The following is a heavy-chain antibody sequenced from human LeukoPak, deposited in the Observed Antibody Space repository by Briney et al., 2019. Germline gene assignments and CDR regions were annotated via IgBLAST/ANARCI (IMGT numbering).Heavy chain of an antibody. V-gene: IGHV4-38-2*02. J-gene: IGHJ4*02. CDR3: ARFSRWLPFES. CDR2: IYHSGST. Sequence: SETLSPTCTVSGYSISSGYYWGWIRQPPGKGLEWIGSIYHSGSTYYNPSLKSRVTISVDTSKNQFSLKLSSMTAADTAVYYCARFSRWLPFESWGQGTLVTVSS. D-gene: IGHD5-12*01. CDR1: GYSISSGYY.